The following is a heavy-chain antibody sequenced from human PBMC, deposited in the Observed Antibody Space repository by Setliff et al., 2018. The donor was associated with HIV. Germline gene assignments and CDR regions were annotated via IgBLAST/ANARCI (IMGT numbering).Heavy chain of an antibody. CDR3: AREREGYYDSSGYYYGAFDI. CDR2: IYYSGST. J-gene: IGHJ3*02. CDR1: GGSISSYY. V-gene: IGHV4-59*01. Sequence: SETLSLTCTVSGGSISSYYWSWIRQPPGKGLEWIGYIYYSGSTNYNPSLKSRVTISVDTSKNQFSLKLSSVTAADTAVYYCAREREGYYDSSGYYYGAFDIWGQGTTVTVS. D-gene: IGHD3-22*01.